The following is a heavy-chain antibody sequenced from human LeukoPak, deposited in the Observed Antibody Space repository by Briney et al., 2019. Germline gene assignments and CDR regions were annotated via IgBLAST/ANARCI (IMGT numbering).Heavy chain of an antibody. Sequence: PGGSLRLSCAASGFTFGDTWMHWVRQAPGKGLMWFSRINRDGSRTDYADSVKGRFTISRDDAKNTLYLQVNSLRAEDTAVYFCARGGSDTAMAHDYRGQGTLVTVSS. CDR1: GFTFGDTW. CDR2: INRDGSRT. V-gene: IGHV3-74*01. D-gene: IGHD5-18*01. J-gene: IGHJ4*02. CDR3: ARGGSDTAMAHDY.